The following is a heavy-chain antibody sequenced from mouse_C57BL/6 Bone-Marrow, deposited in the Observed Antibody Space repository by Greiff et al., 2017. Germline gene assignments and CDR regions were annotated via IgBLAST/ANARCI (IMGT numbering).Heavy chain of an antibody. J-gene: IGHJ4*01. CDR3: ARCSNYPYYAMDY. D-gene: IGHD2-5*01. V-gene: IGHV5-17*01. CDR1: GFTFSDYG. CDR2: ISRGSSTI. Sequence: EVQVVESGGGLVKPGGSLTLSCAASGFTFSDYGMHWVRQAPEQGLEWVAYISRGSSTIYYADTVKGRFTIASDNAKNTLFLKMTSLRSEDTAMYYCARCSNYPYYAMDYWGQGTSVTVSS.